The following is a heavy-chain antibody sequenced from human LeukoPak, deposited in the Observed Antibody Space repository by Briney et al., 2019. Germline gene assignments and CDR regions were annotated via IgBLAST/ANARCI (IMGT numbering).Heavy chain of an antibody. CDR3: AREGDDNWFDP. V-gene: IGHV3-23*01. J-gene: IGHJ5*02. CDR2: ICSNDKNT. CDR1: GFTFSSYA. Sequence: GGSLRLSCAASGFTFSSYAMNWVRQAPGKGLEWVSAICSNDKNTYYANSVKGRFTISRDNSKNTLSLQLNSLRAEDTAVYYCAREGDDNWFDPWGQGTLVTVSS. D-gene: IGHD3-10*01.